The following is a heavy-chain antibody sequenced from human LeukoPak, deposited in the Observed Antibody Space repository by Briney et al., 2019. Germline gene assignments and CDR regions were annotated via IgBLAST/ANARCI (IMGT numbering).Heavy chain of an antibody. D-gene: IGHD3-16*02. V-gene: IGHV3-7*03. CDR1: RFTFSNYW. CDR2: IKKDGGET. CDR3: ARAMGYDYVWGSYRLSSYYFDY. Sequence: GGSLRLSCVASRFTFSNYWMTWVRQAPGKGLERVANIKKDGGETYYMESVKGRFTISRDNARNSLYLQMNSLRAEDTALYYCARAMGYDYVWGSYRLSSYYFDYWGQGTLVTVSS. J-gene: IGHJ4*02.